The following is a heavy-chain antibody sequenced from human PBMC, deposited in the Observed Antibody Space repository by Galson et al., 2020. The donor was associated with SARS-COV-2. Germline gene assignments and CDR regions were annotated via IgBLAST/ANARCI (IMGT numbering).Heavy chain of an antibody. Sequence: GSLRLSCAASGFTFSDYYMSWIRQAPGKGLEWVSYISSSSSYTNYADSVKGRFTISRDNAKNSLYLQMNSLRAEDTAVYYCARGIVGATGAASDAFDIWGQGTMVTVSS. V-gene: IGHV3-11*06. CDR3: ARGIVGATGAASDAFDI. J-gene: IGHJ3*02. D-gene: IGHD1-26*01. CDR1: GFTFSDYY. CDR2: ISSSSSYT.